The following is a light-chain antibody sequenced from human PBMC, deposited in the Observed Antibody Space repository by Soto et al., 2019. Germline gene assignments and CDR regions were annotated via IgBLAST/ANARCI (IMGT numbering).Light chain of an antibody. CDR1: QSISNV. V-gene: IGKV3-11*01. CDR2: AAS. Sequence: EIVLTQSPATLSLSPGERATLSCRASQSISNVLACYQQKPGQAPRLLISAASISTTGIPARFSGSGSGTDFILTISSLEPEDFAVYYCQQRSSWPSTFGGGTKVEI. CDR3: QQRSSWPST. J-gene: IGKJ4*01.